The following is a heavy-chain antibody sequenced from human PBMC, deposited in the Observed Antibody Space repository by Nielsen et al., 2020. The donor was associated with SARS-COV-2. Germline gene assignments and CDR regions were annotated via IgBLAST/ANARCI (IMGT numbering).Heavy chain of an antibody. V-gene: IGHV3-48*02. Sequence: GESLKISCAASGFTFSSYSMNWVRQAPGKGLEWVSSISSSSSTIYYADSVKGRFTISRDNAKNSLYLQMNSLRDEDTAVYYCARTGGSYYGENWFDPWGQGTLVTVSS. CDR2: ISSSSSTI. CDR1: GFTFSSYS. J-gene: IGHJ5*02. CDR3: ARTGGSYYGENWFDP. D-gene: IGHD1-26*01.